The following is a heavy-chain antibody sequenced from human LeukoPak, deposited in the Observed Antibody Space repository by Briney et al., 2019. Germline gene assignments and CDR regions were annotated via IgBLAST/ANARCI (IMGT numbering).Heavy chain of an antibody. V-gene: IGHV3-23*01. CDR3: AKFGVTTSTPLYYYYGMDV. CDR1: GFTFSSYA. J-gene: IGHJ6*02. D-gene: IGHD4-11*01. CDR2: ISGSGGST. Sequence: GGSLRLSCAASGFTFSSYAMSWVRQAPGKGLEWVSAISGSGGSTYYADSVKGRFTISRDNSKNTLYLQMNSLRAEDTAVYYCAKFGVTTSTPLYYYYGMDVWGQGTAVTVSS.